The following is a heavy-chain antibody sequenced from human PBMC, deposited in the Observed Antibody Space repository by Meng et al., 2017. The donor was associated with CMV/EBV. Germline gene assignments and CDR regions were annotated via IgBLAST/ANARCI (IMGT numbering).Heavy chain of an antibody. D-gene: IGHD6-13*01. V-gene: IGHV4-39*07. CDR2: IYYSGST. Sequence: LRRQDSGPGLVTPSQTLSLTFTVSAASISSSSYYWGWIRQPPGKGLEWIGSIYYSGSTYYNPSLKSRVTISVDTSKNQFSLKLSSVTAADTAVYYCARGGIAAAGLHWGQGTLVTVSS. CDR3: ARGGIAAAGLH. J-gene: IGHJ4*02. CDR1: AASISSSSYY.